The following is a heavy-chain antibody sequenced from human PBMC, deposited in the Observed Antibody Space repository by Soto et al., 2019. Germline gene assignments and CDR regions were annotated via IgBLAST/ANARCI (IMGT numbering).Heavy chain of an antibody. J-gene: IGHJ6*02. CDR2: IIPIFGTA. Sequence: GASVKVSCKASGGTFSSYAISWVRQAPGQGLEWMGGIIPIFGTANYAQKFQGRVTITADESTSTAYMELSSLRSEDTAVYYCARDKVGTIFGVVLYMDVWGQRTTVTVSS. CDR1: GGTFSSYA. D-gene: IGHD3-3*01. V-gene: IGHV1-69*13. CDR3: ARDKVGTIFGVVLYMDV.